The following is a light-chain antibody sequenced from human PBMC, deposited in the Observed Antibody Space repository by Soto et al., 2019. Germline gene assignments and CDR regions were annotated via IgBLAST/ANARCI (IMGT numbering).Light chain of an antibody. CDR1: SRDVGGYNA. CDR2: DVS. J-gene: IGLJ1*01. V-gene: IGLV2-14*01. Sequence: QSVLTQPASVFGSSGQTITLSSTGTSRDVGGYNAVSWYQQHPGKAPKLMIYDVSNRPPGASDRFSGSKSGNTASLTISGLQAEDEADYYCGSYASGGAYVFGTGTKVTVL. CDR3: GSYASGGAYV.